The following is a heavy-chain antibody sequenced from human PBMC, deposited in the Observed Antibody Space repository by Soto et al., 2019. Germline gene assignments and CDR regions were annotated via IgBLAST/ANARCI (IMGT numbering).Heavy chain of an antibody. V-gene: IGHV3-23*01. CDR1: GFTFSSYA. D-gene: IGHD1-26*01. Sequence: GGSLRLSCAASGFTFSSYAMSWVRQAPGKGLEWVSAISGIGGSTYYAASVKGRFTISRDNSKNTLYLQMNSLRAEDTAVYYCAKVAKVGAAYRSNFDYWGQGTLVTVSS. CDR3: AKVAKVGAAYRSNFDY. CDR2: ISGIGGST. J-gene: IGHJ4*02.